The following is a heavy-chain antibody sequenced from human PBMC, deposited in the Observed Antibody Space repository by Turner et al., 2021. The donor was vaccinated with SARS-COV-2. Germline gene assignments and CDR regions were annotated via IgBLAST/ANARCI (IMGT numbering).Heavy chain of an antibody. D-gene: IGHD4-4*01. J-gene: IGHJ4*02. Sequence: QVQLVESGGGVVHPGRSLRLSCAASGFTFSSYGMHWVRQAPGKGLEWVAVISYDGNNKYYADSVKGRFTISRDNSKNTLYLQMNSLRAEDTAVYYCAKQLGLYSNPMYYFDYWGQGTLVTVSS. CDR1: GFTFSSYG. V-gene: IGHV3-30*18. CDR3: AKQLGLYSNPMYYFDY. CDR2: ISYDGNNK.